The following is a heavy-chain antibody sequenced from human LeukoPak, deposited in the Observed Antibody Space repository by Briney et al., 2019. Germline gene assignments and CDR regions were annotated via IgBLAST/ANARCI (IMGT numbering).Heavy chain of an antibody. V-gene: IGHV3-21*01. CDR1: GFTFSSYN. Sequence: GGSLRLSCAASGFTFSSYNMNWVRQAPGKGLEWVSSISSSSSYIYYADSVRGRFTISRDNAKNSLYLQINSLRAEDTAVYYCARGAPNYGDYPRLFDYWGQGTLVTVSS. D-gene: IGHD4-17*01. CDR3: ARGAPNYGDYPRLFDY. CDR2: ISSSSSYI. J-gene: IGHJ4*02.